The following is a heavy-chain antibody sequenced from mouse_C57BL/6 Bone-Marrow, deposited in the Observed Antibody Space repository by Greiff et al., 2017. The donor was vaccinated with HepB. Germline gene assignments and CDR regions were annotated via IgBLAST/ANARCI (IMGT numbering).Heavy chain of an antibody. CDR3: ARSHITTVVSPPY. J-gene: IGHJ3*01. CDR1: GYAFTNYL. CDR2: INPGSGGT. V-gene: IGHV1-54*01. D-gene: IGHD1-1*01. Sequence: VQLQQSGAELVRPGTSVKVSCKASGYAFTNYLIEWVKQRPGQGLEWIGVINPGSGGTNYNEKFKGKATLTADQSSSTDYMQLSSLTSEDSAVYFCARSHITTVVSPPYWGQGTLVTVSA.